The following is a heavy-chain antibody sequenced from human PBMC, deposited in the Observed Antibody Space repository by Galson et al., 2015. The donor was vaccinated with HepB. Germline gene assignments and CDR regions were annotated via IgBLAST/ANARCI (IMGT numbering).Heavy chain of an antibody. Sequence: SLRLSCAASGFTFSSYAMHWVRQAPGKGLEWVAVISYDGSNKYYADSVKGRFTISRDNSKNTLYLQMNSLRAEDTAVYYCARDHPYYYGSGSSFDYWGQGTLVTVSS. J-gene: IGHJ4*02. D-gene: IGHD3-10*01. CDR1: GFTFSSYA. CDR2: ISYDGSNK. CDR3: ARDHPYYYGSGSSFDY. V-gene: IGHV3-30*04.